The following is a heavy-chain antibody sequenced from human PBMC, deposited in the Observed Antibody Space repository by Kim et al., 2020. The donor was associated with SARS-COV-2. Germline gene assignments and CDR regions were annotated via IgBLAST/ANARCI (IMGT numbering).Heavy chain of an antibody. CDR3: AKAGCSCTSCFGGGNWFDP. D-gene: IGHD2-2*01. CDR2: ISCSGDTT. J-gene: IGHJ5*02. Sequence: GGSLRLSCAASGFTFTSYAMHWVRQAPGKGLEWVSGISCSGDTTYYADSVKGRFTISRDNSKNTLYLQMNSPRAEDTAIYYCAKAGCSCTSCFGGGNWFDPWGQRALVTVSS. V-gene: IGHV3-23*01. CDR1: GFTFTSYA.